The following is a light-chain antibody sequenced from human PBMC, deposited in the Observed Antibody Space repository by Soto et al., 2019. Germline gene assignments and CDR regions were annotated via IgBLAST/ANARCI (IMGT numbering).Light chain of an antibody. CDR2: DVS. V-gene: IGLV2-11*01. J-gene: IGLJ1*01. CDR1: SSDVGGYNY. CDR3: CSYAGSYTYV. Sequence: QSVLTQPRSVSGSPGQSVTISCTGTSSDVGGYNYVSWYQQHPGKAPKLMIHDVSKRPSGVPDRFSGSKSGNTASLTISGLQAEDEADYHCCSYAGSYTYVFGTGTQLTVL.